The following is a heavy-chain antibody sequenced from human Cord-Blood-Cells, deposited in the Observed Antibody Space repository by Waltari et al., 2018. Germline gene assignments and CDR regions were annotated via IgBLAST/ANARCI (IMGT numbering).Heavy chain of an antibody. Sequence: QVQLQQWGAGLLKPSETLSLTCAVYGGSSSGYYRIWIRQPPGKGLEWIGEINHSGSTNYNPSLKSRVTISVDTSKNQFSLKLSSVTAADTAVYYCARGLTYYDILTGSNWFDPWGQGTLVTVSS. V-gene: IGHV4-34*01. CDR2: INHSGST. D-gene: IGHD3-9*01. CDR3: ARGLTYYDILTGSNWFDP. CDR1: GGSSSGYY. J-gene: IGHJ5*02.